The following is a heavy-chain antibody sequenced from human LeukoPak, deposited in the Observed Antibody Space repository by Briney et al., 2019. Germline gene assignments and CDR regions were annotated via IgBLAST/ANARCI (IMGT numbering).Heavy chain of an antibody. CDR2: INHSGST. D-gene: IGHD3-22*01. J-gene: IGHJ4*02. CDR3: ARGLLGLETMTVSNYFDY. CDR1: GGSFSGYY. Sequence: SETLSLTCAVYGGSFSGYYWSWIRQPPGKGLEWIGEINHSGSTNYNPSLKSRVTISVDTSKNQFSLKLSSVTAADTAVYYCARGLLGLETMTVSNYFDYWGQGTLVTVSS. V-gene: IGHV4-34*01.